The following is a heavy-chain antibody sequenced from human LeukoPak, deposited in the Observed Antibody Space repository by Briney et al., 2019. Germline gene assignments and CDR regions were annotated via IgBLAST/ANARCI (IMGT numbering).Heavy chain of an antibody. Sequence: ASAKVSCKASGYTFTSYAMHWVRQAPGQRLEWMGWINAGNGNTKYSQKFQGRVTITRDTSASTAYMELSSLRSEDTAVYYCARGGSSYDILTGYYNEYYFDYWGQGTLVTVSS. J-gene: IGHJ4*02. V-gene: IGHV1-3*01. CDR3: ARGGSSYDILTGYYNEYYFDY. CDR2: INAGNGNT. D-gene: IGHD3-9*01. CDR1: GYTFTSYA.